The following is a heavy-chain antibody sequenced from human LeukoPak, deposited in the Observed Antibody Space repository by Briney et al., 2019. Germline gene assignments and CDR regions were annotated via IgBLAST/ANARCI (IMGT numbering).Heavy chain of an antibody. CDR3: AKEPVVHYYDSSGYLFDY. CDR1: GFTFSSYA. V-gene: IGHV3-23*01. Sequence: PGGSLRLSCAASGFTFSSYAMSWVRQAPGKGLEWVSAISGSGGSTYYADSVKGRFTISRDNSKNTLYLQMNSLRAEDTAVYYCAKEPVVHYYDSSGYLFDYWGQGTLVTVSS. CDR2: ISGSGGST. D-gene: IGHD3-22*01. J-gene: IGHJ4*02.